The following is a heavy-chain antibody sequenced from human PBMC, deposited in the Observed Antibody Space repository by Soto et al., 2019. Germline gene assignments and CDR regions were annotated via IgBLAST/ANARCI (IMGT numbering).Heavy chain of an antibody. J-gene: IGHJ5*02. CDR3: ATVLYCSSTSCRVGWFDP. D-gene: IGHD2-2*01. CDR1: GYTLTELS. Sequence: ASVKVSCKVSGYTLTELSMHWVRQAPGKGLEWMGGFDPEDGETIYAQKFQGRVTMTEDTSTDTAYMELSSLRSEDTAVYYCATVLYCSSTSCRVGWFDPWGQGTLVTVSS. CDR2: FDPEDGET. V-gene: IGHV1-24*01.